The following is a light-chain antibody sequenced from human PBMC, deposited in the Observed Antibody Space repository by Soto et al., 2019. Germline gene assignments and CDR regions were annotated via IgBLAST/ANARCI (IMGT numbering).Light chain of an antibody. V-gene: IGKV1-5*03. CDR1: QSISSW. CDR3: QQYNSYAIT. J-gene: IGKJ5*01. CDR2: KAS. Sequence: DIQMTQSPSTLSASVGDRVTITCRASQSISSWLAWYQQKPGKAPKLLIYKASSLESGVPSRFSGSGSVTEFTLTISSLQPDDFATYYYQQYNSYAITFGQGTRLEIK.